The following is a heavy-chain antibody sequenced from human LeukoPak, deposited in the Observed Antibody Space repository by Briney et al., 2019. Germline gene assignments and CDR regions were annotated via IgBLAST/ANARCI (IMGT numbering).Heavy chain of an antibody. V-gene: IGHV4-4*07. Sequence: SETLSLTCTVSGGSISSYYWSWIRQPAGKGLEWIGRIYTSGSTNYNPSLKSRVTMSVDTSKNQFSLKLSSVTAADTAVYYCARRGCRGGQYYFDYWGQGTLVTVSS. D-gene: IGHD3-10*01. CDR2: IYTSGST. J-gene: IGHJ4*02. CDR1: GGSISSYY. CDR3: ARRGCRGGQYYFDY.